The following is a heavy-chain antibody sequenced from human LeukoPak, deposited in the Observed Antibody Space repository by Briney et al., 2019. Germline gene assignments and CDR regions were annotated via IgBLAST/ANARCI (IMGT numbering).Heavy chain of an antibody. V-gene: IGHV3-21*01. CDR3: ARDADLAVAADAFDI. CDR2: ISSTSSYI. D-gene: IGHD6-19*01. J-gene: IGHJ3*02. Sequence: PGGSLRLSCAASGFTFSDYSMNWVRQAPGKGLEWVSSISSTSSYIYYADSLKGRFTISRDNAKNSLYLQVNSLRAEDTAVYYCARDADLAVAADAFDIWGQGTMVTVSS. CDR1: GFTFSDYS.